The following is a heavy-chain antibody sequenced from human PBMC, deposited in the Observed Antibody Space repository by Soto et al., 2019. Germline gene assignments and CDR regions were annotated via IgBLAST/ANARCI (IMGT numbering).Heavy chain of an antibody. CDR3: AIDRFGGRDGYNFLWGDWYFDL. J-gene: IGHJ2*01. CDR1: GFTFSSYG. Sequence: QVQLVESGGGVVQPGRSLRLSCAASGFTFSSYGMHWVRQAPGKGLEWVAVIWYDGSNKYYADSVKGRFTSSRDNSKKTLYLQMNSLRAEDTAVSYCAIDRFGGRDGYNFLWGDWYFDLWGRGTLVTVSS. CDR2: IWYDGSNK. D-gene: IGHD5-12*01. V-gene: IGHV3-33*01.